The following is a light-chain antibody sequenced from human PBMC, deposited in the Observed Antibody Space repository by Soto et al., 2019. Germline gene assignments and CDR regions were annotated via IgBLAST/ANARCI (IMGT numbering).Light chain of an antibody. Sequence: QSALTQPASVSGSPGQSITISCTGTSSDVGTYNLVSWYQQHPGKAPKLMIYEGSKRPSGVSNRFSGSKSGNTASLTISGLQAEDEAAYYCCSYADISTFVVFGGGTQLTVL. V-gene: IGLV2-23*03. CDR1: SSDVGTYNL. CDR2: EGS. CDR3: CSYADISTFVV. J-gene: IGLJ2*01.